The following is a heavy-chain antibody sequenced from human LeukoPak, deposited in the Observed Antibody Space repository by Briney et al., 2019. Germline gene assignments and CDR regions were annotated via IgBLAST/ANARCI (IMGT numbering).Heavy chain of an antibody. CDR2: ISSSSSYI. J-gene: IGHJ4*02. V-gene: IGHV3-21*01. Sequence: GGSLRLSCAASGFTFSSYSMNWVRQAPGKGLEWVSSISSSSSYIYYADSVKGRFTISRDNAKNSLYLQMNSLRAEDTAVCYCARGIAVAGFDYWGQGTLVTVSS. CDR3: ARGIAVAGFDY. D-gene: IGHD6-19*01. CDR1: GFTFSSYS.